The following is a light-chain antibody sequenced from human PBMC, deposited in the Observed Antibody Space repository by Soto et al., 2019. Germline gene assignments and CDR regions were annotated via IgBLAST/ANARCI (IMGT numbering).Light chain of an antibody. CDR2: GAS. V-gene: IGKV1-5*01. CDR1: SATQTL. J-gene: IGKJ2*01. CDR3: QQYISYPYT. Sequence: GGKVTLPFRARSATQTLLAWYSQKPRTAPKLPIYGASSLEGGVPSRFSASGSGTEFTLTISSLQPDDLATYYCQQYISYPYTFGQGTKVEIK.